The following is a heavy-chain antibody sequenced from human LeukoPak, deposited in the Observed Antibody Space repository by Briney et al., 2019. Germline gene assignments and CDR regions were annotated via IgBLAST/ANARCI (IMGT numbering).Heavy chain of an antibody. J-gene: IGHJ5*02. CDR3: AKAGIAAAQGTWFDP. CDR2: IIPILGIA. CDR1: GGTFSSYA. Sequence: GSSVKVSCKASGGTFSSYAISWVRQTPGQGLEWMGRIIPILGIANYAQKFQGRVTITADKSTSTAYMELSSLRSEDTAVYYCAKAGIAAAQGTWFDPWGQGTLVTVSS. V-gene: IGHV1-69*04. D-gene: IGHD6-13*01.